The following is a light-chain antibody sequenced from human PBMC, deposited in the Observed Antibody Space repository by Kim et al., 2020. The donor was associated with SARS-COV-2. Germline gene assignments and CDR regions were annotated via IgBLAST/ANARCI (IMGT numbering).Light chain of an antibody. Sequence: DIQMTQSPSSLSASVGDRVSITCRASQSISIYLNWYQQKPGKAPKLLIYGASSLQSGVPSRFSGSGSGTDFTLTISSLQPEDFATYYCQQNYSTPLTFGGGTKVDIK. CDR2: GAS. J-gene: IGKJ4*01. CDR1: QSISIY. CDR3: QQNYSTPLT. V-gene: IGKV1-39*01.